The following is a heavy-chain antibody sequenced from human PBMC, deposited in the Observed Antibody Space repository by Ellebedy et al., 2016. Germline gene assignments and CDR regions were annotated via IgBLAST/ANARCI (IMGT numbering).Heavy chain of an antibody. CDR1: EYSFSNYW. D-gene: IGHD2-21*01. J-gene: IGHJ6*04. V-gene: IGHV5-51*01. CDR3: ATYGGLDV. Sequence: GGSLRLXXKASEYSFSNYWIGWVRQMPGKGLEWMGVIYPRDSDTRYSQSFKGHIIISADTSSSTAYLQWTSLKASDSAVYYCATYGGLDVWGKGTTVTVSS. CDR2: IYPRDSDT.